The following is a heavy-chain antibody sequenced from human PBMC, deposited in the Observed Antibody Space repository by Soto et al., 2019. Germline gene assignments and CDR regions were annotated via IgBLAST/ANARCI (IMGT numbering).Heavy chain of an antibody. CDR1: GYTFTSYY. Sequence: ASVKVSCKASGYTFTSYYMHWVRQAPRQGLEWMGIINPSGGSTSYAQKFQGRVTMTRDTSTSTVYMELSSLRSEDTAVYYCARAQRYCTNGVCQANFDYWGQGTLVTVSS. D-gene: IGHD2-8*01. CDR3: ARAQRYCTNGVCQANFDY. J-gene: IGHJ4*02. CDR2: INPSGGST. V-gene: IGHV1-46*01.